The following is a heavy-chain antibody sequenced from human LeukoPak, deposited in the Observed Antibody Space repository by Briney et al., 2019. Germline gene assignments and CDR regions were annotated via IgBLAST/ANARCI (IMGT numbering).Heavy chain of an antibody. Sequence: GGSLRLSCAGPAFTLSDFYMSWIRQAPGKGLEWVSYISSGGTTIYYADSVRGRFTISRDSAKNSLYLQMNSLRADDTAVYYCARGKNYFDYWGQGTLVTVSS. J-gene: IGHJ4*02. CDR1: AFTLSDFY. CDR3: ARGKNYFDY. CDR2: ISSGGTTI. V-gene: IGHV3-11*01.